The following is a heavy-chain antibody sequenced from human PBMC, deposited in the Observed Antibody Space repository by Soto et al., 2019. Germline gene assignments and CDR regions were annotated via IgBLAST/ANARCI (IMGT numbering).Heavy chain of an antibody. J-gene: IGHJ4*01. D-gene: IGHD1-26*01. CDR1: GDSVSSNTAG. CDR2: TYYRSKWYY. CDR3: ARGEQYSGRIFDY. V-gene: IGHV6-1*01. Sequence: QVQLQQSGPGLVKPSQTLLLTCDISGDSVSSNTAGWNWDRQTPSRGLEWLGRTYYRSKWYYDYTLSARSRITINPDTSKNQYSLQLSYVTPGDTAVYYCARGEQYSGRIFDYWGQGTLITVSS.